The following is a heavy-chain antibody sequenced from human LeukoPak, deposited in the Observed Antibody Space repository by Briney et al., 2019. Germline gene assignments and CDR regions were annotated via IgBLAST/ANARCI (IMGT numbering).Heavy chain of an antibody. CDR2: IDHTGTT. V-gene: IGHV4-38-2*01. J-gene: IGHJ4*02. CDR3: ARNGGYGKFDY. D-gene: IGHD1-26*01. CDR1: GYSISSIYY. Sequence: KPSETLTLTCAVSGYSISSIYYWGWIRRPPGKGLEWIGTIDHTGTTYYNPSLKSRVTLSVDTSKNQFSLTLNSVTAADTAFYYCARNGGYGKFDYWGQGTLVTFSS.